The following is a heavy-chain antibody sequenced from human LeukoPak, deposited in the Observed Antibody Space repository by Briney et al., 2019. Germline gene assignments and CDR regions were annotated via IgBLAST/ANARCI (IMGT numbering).Heavy chain of an antibody. J-gene: IGHJ6*03. V-gene: IGHV4-34*01. CDR1: GGSFSGYY. D-gene: IGHD3-10*01. CDR3: ARYGRYGSGSYYGIYYYYYYMDV. CDR2: INHSGST. Sequence: SETLSLTCAVYGGSFSGYYWSWIRQPPGKGLEWIGEINHSGSTNYNPSLKSRVTISVDTSKNQFSLKLSSVTAADTAVYYCARYGRYGSGSYYGIYYYYYYMDVWGKGTTVTISS.